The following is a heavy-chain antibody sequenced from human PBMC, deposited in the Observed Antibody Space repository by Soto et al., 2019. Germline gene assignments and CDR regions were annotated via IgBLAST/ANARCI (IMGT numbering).Heavy chain of an antibody. D-gene: IGHD1-20*01. Sequence: KPSETLSLTCVVSGYRINIDACCGWIRQSPEKGLEWLGSVCHSGTIYYNPSLKSRVTISLDTSKNQFSLSLSSVTAADTALYYCARDVGRYNINRVWFAPWGQGILVTVSS. CDR1: GYRINIDAC. CDR3: ARDVGRYNINRVWFAP. J-gene: IGHJ5*02. V-gene: IGHV4-38-2*02. CDR2: VCHSGTI.